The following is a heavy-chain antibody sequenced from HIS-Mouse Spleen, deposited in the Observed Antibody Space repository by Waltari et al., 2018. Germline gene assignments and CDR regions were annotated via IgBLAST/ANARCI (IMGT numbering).Heavy chain of an antibody. D-gene: IGHD1-26*01. Sequence: QVQLVESGGGVVQPGRSLRLSCAASGFTFSSYAMHLFRQAPGKGLGWVAVISYDGSNKSAADSVKGRFTISRDNSKNTLYLQMNSLRAEDTAVYYCARPPGGGATPGAFDIWGQGTMVTVSS. CDR2: ISYDGSNK. V-gene: IGHV3-30-3*01. CDR3: ARPPGGGATPGAFDI. J-gene: IGHJ3*02. CDR1: GFTFSSYA.